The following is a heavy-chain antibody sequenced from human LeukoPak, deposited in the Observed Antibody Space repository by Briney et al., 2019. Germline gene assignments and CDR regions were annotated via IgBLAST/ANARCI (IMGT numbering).Heavy chain of an antibody. Sequence: GASVKVSCKASGYTLTSYHMHWVRQAPGQGPEWMGIINPSDGSTSYPQRFQGRVTMTRDTSTSTDYMELSRLRSDDTAAYYCARDRYYYDSSGYYPYYFDYWGQGTPVTVSS. CDR1: GYTLTSYH. J-gene: IGHJ4*02. D-gene: IGHD3-22*01. V-gene: IGHV1-46*01. CDR2: INPSDGST. CDR3: ARDRYYYDSSGYYPYYFDY.